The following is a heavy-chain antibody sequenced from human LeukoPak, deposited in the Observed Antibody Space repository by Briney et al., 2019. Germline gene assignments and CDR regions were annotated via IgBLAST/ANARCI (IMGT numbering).Heavy chain of an antibody. CDR1: GYTFTNYG. J-gene: IGHJ5*02. Sequence: ASVMVSCKASGYTFTNYGISWVRQAPGQGLEWMAWISANNGETRYAQNFQGRVTMTRDTSISTAYMELSRLRSDDTAVYYCARDLGGFYDSSGYAGWFDPWGQGTLVTVSS. CDR2: ISANNGET. D-gene: IGHD3-22*01. V-gene: IGHV1-18*04. CDR3: ARDLGGFYDSSGYAGWFDP.